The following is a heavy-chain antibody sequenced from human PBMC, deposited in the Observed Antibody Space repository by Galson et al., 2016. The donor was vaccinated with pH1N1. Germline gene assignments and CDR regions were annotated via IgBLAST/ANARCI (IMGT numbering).Heavy chain of an antibody. CDR3: AGETPYSSGWGYYYGMDV. V-gene: IGHV3-30-3*01. CDR2: TSYDGSNK. CDR1: GFTFSTYA. J-gene: IGHJ6*02. D-gene: IGHD6-19*01. Sequence: SLRLSCAASGFTFSTYAMHWVRQAPGKGLEWVALTSYDGSNKYYADSVKGRFTISRDNSKNTLYPEMNSLRAEDTAVYYCAGETPYSSGWGYYYGMDVWGQGTTVTVSS.